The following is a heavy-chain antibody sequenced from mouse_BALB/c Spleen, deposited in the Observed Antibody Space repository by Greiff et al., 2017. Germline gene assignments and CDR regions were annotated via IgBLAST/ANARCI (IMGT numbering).Heavy chain of an antibody. D-gene: IGHD2-10*01. CDR2: INPGSGGT. CDR1: GYAFTNYL. V-gene: IGHV1-54*01. Sequence: QVQLQQSGAELVRPGTSVKVSCKASGYAFTNYLIEWVKQRPGQGLEWIGVINPGSGGTNYNEKFKGKATLTADKSSSTAYMQLSSLTSDDSAVYFCARSYWGAWFAYWGQGTLVTVSA. CDR3: ARSYWGAWFAY. J-gene: IGHJ3*01.